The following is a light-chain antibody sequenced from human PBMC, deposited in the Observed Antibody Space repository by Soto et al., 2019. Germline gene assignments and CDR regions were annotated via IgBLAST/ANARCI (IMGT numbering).Light chain of an antibody. V-gene: IGLV2-14*01. J-gene: IGLJ2*01. Sequence: QSALTQPASVSGSPGQSITISCTGTSSDVGGYNYVSWYQQHPGKSPKLMIYDVSNRPSGVSNRVSGSKSGNPASLTISGLQAEDEADYSCSSYTSSSTYVVFGGGTKLTVL. CDR1: SSDVGGYNY. CDR2: DVS. CDR3: SSYTSSSTYVV.